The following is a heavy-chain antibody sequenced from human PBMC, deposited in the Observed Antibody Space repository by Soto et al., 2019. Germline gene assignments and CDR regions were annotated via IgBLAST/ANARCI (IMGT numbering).Heavy chain of an antibody. CDR3: ASRSSGWYFDY. J-gene: IGHJ4*02. CDR2: ISGSGDST. V-gene: IGHV3-23*01. Sequence: DVQLLESGGGLVQPGGSLRLSCAASGFSFSSYAMNWVCQAPGKGLEWVSVISGSGDSTYYADSVKGRFTISRDNSKNTLYLQMISLKVEDTAVYYCASRSSGWYFDYWGQGTLLIVSS. D-gene: IGHD6-19*01. CDR1: GFSFSSYA.